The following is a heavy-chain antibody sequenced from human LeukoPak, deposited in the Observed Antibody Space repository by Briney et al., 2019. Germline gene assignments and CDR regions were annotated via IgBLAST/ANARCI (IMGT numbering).Heavy chain of an antibody. CDR3: AKALGELSFIIDY. J-gene: IGHJ4*02. Sequence: GGSLRLSCAASGFTFSSYAMSWVRQAPGKGLEWVSAISGSGGSTYYADSVKGRFTISRDTSKSTLYLQMNSLRAGDTALYYCAKALGELSFIIDYWGQGTLVTVSS. D-gene: IGHD3-16*02. V-gene: IGHV3-23*01. CDR1: GFTFSSYA. CDR2: ISGSGGST.